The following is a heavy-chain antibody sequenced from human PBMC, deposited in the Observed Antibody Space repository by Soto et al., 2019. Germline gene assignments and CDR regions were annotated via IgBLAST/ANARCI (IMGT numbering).Heavy chain of an antibody. CDR3: ARVVYDSSGYYPVDY. D-gene: IGHD3-22*01. CDR2: IYYSGST. V-gene: IGHV4-59*01. CDR1: GGSISSYY. J-gene: IGHJ4*02. Sequence: SETLSLTCTVSGGSISSYYWSWIRQPPGKGLEWIGYIYYSGSTNYNPSLKSRVTISVDTSKNQFSLKLSSVTAADTAVYYCARVVYDSSGYYPVDYWGQGTLVTVSS.